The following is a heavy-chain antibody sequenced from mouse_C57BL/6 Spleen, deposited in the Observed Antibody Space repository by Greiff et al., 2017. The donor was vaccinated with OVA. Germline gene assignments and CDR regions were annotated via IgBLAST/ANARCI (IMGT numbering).Heavy chain of an antibody. CDR1: GFSLTSYG. Sequence: VMLVESGPGLVQPSQSLSITCTVSGFSLTSYGVHWVRQPPGKGLEWLGVIWSGGSTDYNAAFISRLSISKDNSKSQVFFKMNSLQADDTAIYYCAKNGYYGSSSYFDVWGTGTTVTVAS. D-gene: IGHD1-1*01. CDR2: IWSGGST. J-gene: IGHJ1*03. V-gene: IGHV2-4*01. CDR3: AKNGYYGSSSYFDV.